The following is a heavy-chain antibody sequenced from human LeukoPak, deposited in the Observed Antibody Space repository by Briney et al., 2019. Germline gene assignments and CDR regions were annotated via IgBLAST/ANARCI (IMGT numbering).Heavy chain of an antibody. Sequence: SETLSLTCAVYGGSFSGYYWSWIRQPPGKGLEWIGYIYYSGSTYYNPSLKSRVTISVDTSKNQFSLKLSSVTAADTAVYYCVLGATGIDYWGQGTLVTVSS. J-gene: IGHJ4*02. CDR3: VLGATGIDY. D-gene: IGHD1-26*01. V-gene: IGHV4-30-4*01. CDR2: IYYSGST. CDR1: GGSFSGYY.